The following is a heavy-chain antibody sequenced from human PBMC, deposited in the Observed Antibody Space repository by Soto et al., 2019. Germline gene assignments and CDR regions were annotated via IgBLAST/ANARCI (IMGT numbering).Heavy chain of an antibody. D-gene: IGHD1-26*01. CDR1: SGSISSSNW. J-gene: IGHJ6*03. CDR2: IYHSGST. Sequence: SETLSLTCAVSSGSISSSNWWSWVRQPPGKGLEWIGEIYHSGSTNYNPSLKSRVTISVDKSKNQFSLKLSSVTAADTAVYYCARRGTSLGYYYMDVWGKGTTVTVSS. CDR3: ARRGTSLGYYYMDV. V-gene: IGHV4-4*02.